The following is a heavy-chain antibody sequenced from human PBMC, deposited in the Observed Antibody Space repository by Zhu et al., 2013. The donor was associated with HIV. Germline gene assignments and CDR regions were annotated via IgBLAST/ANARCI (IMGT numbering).Heavy chain of an antibody. J-gene: IGHJ3*02. CDR2: ISGSGESS. V-gene: IGHV3-23*01. CDR1: GFTFATYA. CDR3: ARAQELLWDAFDI. D-gene: IGHD2-15*01. Sequence: EVQLLESGGGLVQPGRSLRLSCASSGFTFATYAISWLRQAPGEGLEWVSAISGSGESSYYADSVRGRFTISRDNSKSTMYLQMYSLRAEDTAVYYCARAQELLWDAFDIWGQGTMVTVSS.